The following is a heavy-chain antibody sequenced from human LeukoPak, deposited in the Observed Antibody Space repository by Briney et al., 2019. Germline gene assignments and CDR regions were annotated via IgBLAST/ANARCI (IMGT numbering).Heavy chain of an antibody. CDR2: IWYDGSNK. J-gene: IGHJ4*02. D-gene: IGHD2-2*01. CDR1: GFTFSSYG. CDR3: ARDRLQKYCRSTSCYFGY. Sequence: GGTLRLSCAASGFTFSSYGMHWVRQAPAKGLERVAVIWYDGSNKYYAESVKGRFTISRDNSKNTLYLQMNSLRAEDTAVYYCARDRLQKYCRSTSCYFGYWGQGTLVTVSA. V-gene: IGHV3-33*01.